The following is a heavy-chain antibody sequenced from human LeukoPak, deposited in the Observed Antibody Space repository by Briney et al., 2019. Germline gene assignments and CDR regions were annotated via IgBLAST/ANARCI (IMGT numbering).Heavy chain of an antibody. CDR3: ARGLVPAAIPLFDY. V-gene: IGHV3-30-3*01. CDR2: ISYDGSNK. Sequence: QTGGSLRLSCAASGFTFSSYAMHWVRQAPGKGLEWVAVISYDGSNKYYADSVKGRFTISRDNSKNTLYLQMNSLRAEDTAVYYCARGLVPAAIPLFDYWGQGTLVTVSS. CDR1: GFTFSSYA. D-gene: IGHD2-2*01. J-gene: IGHJ4*02.